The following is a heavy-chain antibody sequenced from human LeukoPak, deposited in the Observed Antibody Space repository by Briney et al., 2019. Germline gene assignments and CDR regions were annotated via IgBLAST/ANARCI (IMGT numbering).Heavy chain of an antibody. CDR3: ARGAYCSGGSCYLMESDY. CDR2: MSPNSGNT. J-gene: IGHJ4*02. D-gene: IGHD2-15*01. Sequence: ASVKVSCKASGYTFTSYDINWVRQATGQGLEWMGWMSPNSGNTGYAQKFQGRVTMTRNTSISTAYMELSSLRSEDTAVYYCARGAYCSGGSCYLMESDYWGQGTLVTVSS. V-gene: IGHV1-8*01. CDR1: GYTFTSYD.